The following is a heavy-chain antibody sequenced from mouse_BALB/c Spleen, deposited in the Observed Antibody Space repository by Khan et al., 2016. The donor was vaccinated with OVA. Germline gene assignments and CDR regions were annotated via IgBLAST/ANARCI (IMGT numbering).Heavy chain of an antibody. CDR2: ISYDGSN. V-gene: IGHV3-6*02. D-gene: IGHD1-1*01. Sequence: EVQLQESGPGLVKPSQSLSLTCSVTGYSITGGYSWSWIRQFPGNKLEWMGYISYDGSNNYNPSLKNRISITRDKSKNQFFLKLNSVTTEETATYYCARGGVVVPYWYFDVWGAGTTVTVSS. CDR3: ARGGVVVPYWYFDV. CDR1: GYSITGGYS. J-gene: IGHJ1*01.